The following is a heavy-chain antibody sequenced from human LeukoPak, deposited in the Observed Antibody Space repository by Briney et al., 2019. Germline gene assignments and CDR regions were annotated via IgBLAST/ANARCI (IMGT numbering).Heavy chain of an antibody. Sequence: PGGSLRLSCAASGFTFSSYWMSWVRQAPGKGLEWVANIKQDGSEKYYVDSVKGRFTISRDNAKNSLYLQMNSLRAEDTAVYYCARVATPHPYYYYYMDVWGKGTTVTVSS. V-gene: IGHV3-7*01. CDR1: GFTFSSYW. J-gene: IGHJ6*03. CDR3: ARVATPHPYYYYYMDV. CDR2: IKQDGSEK.